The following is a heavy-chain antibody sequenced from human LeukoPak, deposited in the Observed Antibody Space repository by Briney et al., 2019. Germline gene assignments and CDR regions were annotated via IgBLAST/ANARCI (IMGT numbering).Heavy chain of an antibody. CDR3: AKDGGHYFVDY. CDR1: GFTFSSYA. Sequence: GGSLRLSCAASGFTFSSYAMSWVRQAPGKGLEWVAYTRYDGSTKYHVDSVKGRFTISRDNSKNTLYLQMNSLRAEDTALYYCAKDGGHYFVDYWGQGTLVTVSS. CDR2: TRYDGSTK. V-gene: IGHV3-30*02. D-gene: IGHD3-9*01. J-gene: IGHJ4*02.